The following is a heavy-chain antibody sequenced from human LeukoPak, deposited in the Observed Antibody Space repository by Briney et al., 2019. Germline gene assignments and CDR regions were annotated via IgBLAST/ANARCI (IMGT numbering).Heavy chain of an antibody. D-gene: IGHD4-17*01. J-gene: IGHJ4*02. Sequence: SETLSLTRNLSGGSLSGFYWSWLRQPPGKGLEWIAYKESNGYTEYYPSLMSRVKISLDTSKNQLSLELTSVTAADTAVYYCARGVYGAYFDFWGQGTLVTVSS. CDR1: GGSLSGFY. V-gene: IGHV4-59*01. CDR3: ARGVYGAYFDF. CDR2: KESNGYT.